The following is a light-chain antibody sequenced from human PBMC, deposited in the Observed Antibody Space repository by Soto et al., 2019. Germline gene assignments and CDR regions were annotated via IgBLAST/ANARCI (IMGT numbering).Light chain of an antibody. V-gene: IGLV2-8*01. CDR3: SYNADSSNA. CDR2: DVN. J-gene: IGLJ1*01. CDR1: SRDVGGYNY. Sequence: QSVLTQPPSASGSPGQSVAISCTGTSRDVGGYNYVSWYQQHPGNAPKLMIYDVNKRRSGVPDRFSGSKSGKSASLTVSGLQAEDEADYYRSYNADSSNAFGTGTKVTVL.